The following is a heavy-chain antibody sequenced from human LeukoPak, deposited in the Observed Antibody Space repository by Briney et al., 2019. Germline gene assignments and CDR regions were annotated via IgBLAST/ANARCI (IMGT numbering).Heavy chain of an antibody. CDR1: GFTFSDHY. CDR2: TRNKANGYTT. CDR3: TRVTGTTWPQSYSDC. J-gene: IGHJ4*02. V-gene: IGHV3-72*01. D-gene: IGHD5-24*01. Sequence: GGSLRLSCVASGFTFSDHYMDWVRQAPGKGLEWVGRTRNKANGYTTEYAASVKGRFTISRDDSENSLYLQMNSLKTEDTAVYYCTRVTGTTWPQSYSDCWGQGALVTVSS.